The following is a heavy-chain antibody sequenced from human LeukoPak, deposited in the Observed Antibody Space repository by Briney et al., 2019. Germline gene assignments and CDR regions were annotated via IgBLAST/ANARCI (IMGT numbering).Heavy chain of an antibody. CDR1: GFNFGSYW. CDR3: ARDRGGPPGI. Sequence: GGSLRLSCTAFGFNFGSYWMHWVRQVPGKGLVWVSRINPDGSDREFADSVKGRFTMPRDNVKNTLYLQMNSLRVDDTAVYYCARDRGGPPGIWGQGTMVTVSS. CDR2: INPDGSDR. V-gene: IGHV3-74*03. J-gene: IGHJ3*02. D-gene: IGHD3-10*01.